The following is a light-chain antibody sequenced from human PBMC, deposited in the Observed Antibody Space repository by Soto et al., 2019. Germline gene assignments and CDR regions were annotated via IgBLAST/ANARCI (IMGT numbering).Light chain of an antibody. V-gene: IGKV3-20*01. J-gene: IGKJ1*01. CDR2: GAS. Sequence: EMVLPQSPGTLSLSPGERATLSCRASQSVSSSYVAGYQQKPGQAPSLLIYGASSRSTGIPDRFSGSGSGTGLTLAISRLEPEEFAVYYCQQYGSSPWTFGEGTKVEIK. CDR1: QSVSSSY. CDR3: QQYGSSPWT.